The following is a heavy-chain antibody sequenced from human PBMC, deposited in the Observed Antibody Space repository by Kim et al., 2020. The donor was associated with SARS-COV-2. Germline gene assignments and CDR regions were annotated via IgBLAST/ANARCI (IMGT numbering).Heavy chain of an antibody. CDR3: AKDLSTIVVVNAVGI. J-gene: IGHJ3*02. Sequence: GSVKGRFTSARDNSKNTLYLQMNSLGGEDTGVYYCAKDLSTIVVVNAVGIWGQGTMVTVSS. D-gene: IGHD3-22*01. V-gene: IGHV3-30*02.